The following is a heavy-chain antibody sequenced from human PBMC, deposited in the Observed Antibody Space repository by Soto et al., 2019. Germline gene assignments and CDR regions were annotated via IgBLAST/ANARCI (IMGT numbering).Heavy chain of an antibody. Sequence: GGSLRLSCAASGFTFSTYAMNWVRQAPGKGLQWVSAISGSGGATYYADSVKGRFTISRDNSRNTLYLQMISLRAEDTAVYFCAKHSVSVYDLGRGSYSPDYHMDFCGQATTVTVYS. CDR1: GFTFSTYA. CDR3: AKHSVSVYDLGRGSYSPDYHMDF. V-gene: IGHV3-23*01. J-gene: IGHJ6*02. D-gene: IGHD3-3*01. CDR2: ISGSGGAT.